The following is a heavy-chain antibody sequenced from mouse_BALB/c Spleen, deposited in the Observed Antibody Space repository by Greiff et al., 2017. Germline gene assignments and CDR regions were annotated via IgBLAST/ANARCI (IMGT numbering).Heavy chain of an antibody. CDR1: GYTFSSYW. D-gene: IGHD2-3*01. V-gene: IGHV1-9*01. Sequence: QVQLQQSGAELMKPGASVKISCKATGYTFSSYWIEWVKQRPGHGLEWIGEILPGSGSTNYNEKFKGKATFTADTSSNTAYMQLSSLTSEDSAVYYCNADGYYYWGQGTTLTVSS. CDR3: NADGYYY. CDR2: ILPGSGST. J-gene: IGHJ2*01.